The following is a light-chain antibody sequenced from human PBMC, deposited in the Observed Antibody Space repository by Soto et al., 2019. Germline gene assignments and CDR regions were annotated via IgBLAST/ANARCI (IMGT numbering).Light chain of an antibody. CDR3: QQYNYRPLT. V-gene: IGKV3-15*01. Sequence: EEVMTQSPATLSVSPGERATLSCWASRSITSNLAWYQQKPGQAPRFLIYGASTRAPGIPARFSGSGSGTQFTLTISSLLSEDFAVYYCQQYNYRPLTFGGGTKVEIK. J-gene: IGKJ4*01. CDR1: RSITSN. CDR2: GAS.